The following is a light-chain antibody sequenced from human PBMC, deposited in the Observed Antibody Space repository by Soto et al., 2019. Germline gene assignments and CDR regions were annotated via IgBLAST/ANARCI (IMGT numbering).Light chain of an antibody. CDR1: SSDVGGYNY. CDR3: CSYADSYTWV. Sequence: QSALTQPRSVSGSPGQSVTISCTGSSSDVGGYNYVSWYQQHPGKAPKLMIYDVTNRPSGVPDRFSGSKSGNTASLTISGLQAEDEADYYCCSYADSYTWVFGGGTKLTVL. J-gene: IGLJ3*02. V-gene: IGLV2-11*01. CDR2: DVT.